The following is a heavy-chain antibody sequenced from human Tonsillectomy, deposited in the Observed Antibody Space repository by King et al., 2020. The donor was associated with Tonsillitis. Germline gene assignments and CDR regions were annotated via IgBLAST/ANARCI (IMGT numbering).Heavy chain of an antibody. CDR3: ADLSMGQNDAFVI. V-gene: IGHV3-48*03. D-gene: IGHD3-16*02. CDR2: ISSRGTTI. J-gene: IGHJ3*02. Sequence: MNWVRQAPGKGLEWVSYISSRGTTIYYADSVQGRFTISRDNAKNSRYLQMHSLRAEDTSVYYCADLSMGQNDAFVIWGQGQMFTVSS.